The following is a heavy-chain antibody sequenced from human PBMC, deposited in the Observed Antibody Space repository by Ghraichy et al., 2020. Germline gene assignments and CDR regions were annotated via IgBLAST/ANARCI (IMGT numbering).Heavy chain of an antibody. J-gene: IGHJ2*01. CDR2: IKQDGSEK. CDR3: ARDTLAARLWYFDL. Sequence: GESLNISCAASGFTFSSYWMSWVRQAPGKGLEWVANIKQDGSEKYYVDSVKGRFTISRDNAKNSLYLQMNSLRAEDTAVYYCARDTLAARLWYFDLWGRGTLVTVSS. V-gene: IGHV3-7*01. D-gene: IGHD6-6*01. CDR1: GFTFSSYW.